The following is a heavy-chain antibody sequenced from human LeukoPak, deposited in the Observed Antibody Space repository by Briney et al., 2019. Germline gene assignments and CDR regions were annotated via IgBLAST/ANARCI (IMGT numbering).Heavy chain of an antibody. CDR2: ISGSGGST. Sequence: GGSLRLSCAAPGFSFSSYAMSWVRQAPGKGLEWVSGISGSGGSTYYADSVKGRFTISRDNSKNTLYLQMNSLRDEDTAVYHCAKVRSLNWFDPWGQGTLVTVSS. V-gene: IGHV3-23*01. CDR1: GFSFSSYA. J-gene: IGHJ5*02. CDR3: AKVRSLNWFDP.